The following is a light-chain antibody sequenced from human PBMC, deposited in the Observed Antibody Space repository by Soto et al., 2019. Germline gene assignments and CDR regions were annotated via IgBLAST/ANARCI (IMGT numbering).Light chain of an antibody. CDR1: SSDFGGYNF. J-gene: IGLJ3*02. CDR3: GSYSSSRSPNWV. V-gene: IGLV2-14*03. Sequence: QSALTQPASVSGSPGQSITISCTGTSSDFGGYNFVSWYQHHPGKAPKVMIYDFINRPSGVSDRFSGSKSGNTASLTISGLRTEDEADYECGSYSSSRSPNWVFGGGTQLTVL. CDR2: DFI.